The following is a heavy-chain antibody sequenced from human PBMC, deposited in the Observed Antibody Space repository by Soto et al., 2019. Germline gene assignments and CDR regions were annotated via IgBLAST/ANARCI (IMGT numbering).Heavy chain of an antibody. CDR1: GFTFSSYA. V-gene: IGHV3-30-3*01. J-gene: IGHJ4*02. CDR2: ISYDGSNK. Sequence: GGSLRLSCAASGFTFSSYAMHWVRQAPGKGLEWVAVISYDGSNKYYADSVKGRFTISRDNSKNTLYLQMNSLRAEDTAEYYCARRHLAHFYWGQGTLVTVSS. CDR3: ARRHLAHFY. D-gene: IGHD2-15*01.